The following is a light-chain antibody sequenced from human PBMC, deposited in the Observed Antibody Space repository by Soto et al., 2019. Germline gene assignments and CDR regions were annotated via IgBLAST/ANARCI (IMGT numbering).Light chain of an antibody. Sequence: QSALTQPASVSGSPGQSITISCTGTSSDVGAYIYVSWYQHHPGKAPKLIIYDVSDRPSGVSYRFSASKSGNTASLTISGLQAEDEADYYCSSYTSSNTEVFGTGTKLTVL. J-gene: IGLJ1*01. CDR3: SSYTSSNTEV. CDR2: DVS. CDR1: SSDVGAYIY. V-gene: IGLV2-14*03.